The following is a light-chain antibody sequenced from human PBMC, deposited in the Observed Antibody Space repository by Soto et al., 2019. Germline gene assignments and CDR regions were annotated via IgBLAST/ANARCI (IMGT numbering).Light chain of an antibody. CDR1: QSVDSTY. J-gene: IGKJ2*01. CDR2: ATS. V-gene: IGKV3-20*01. Sequence: EIVLTQSPGTLSLSPVERATLSFRASQSVDSTYLAWYQQKPDQSPRLLIYATSTRAAGIPDRFSGSGSGTDFTLTISRLEPDDVAVYYCQQYDTSPPMYTCGQGTKVDIK. CDR3: QQYDTSPPMYT.